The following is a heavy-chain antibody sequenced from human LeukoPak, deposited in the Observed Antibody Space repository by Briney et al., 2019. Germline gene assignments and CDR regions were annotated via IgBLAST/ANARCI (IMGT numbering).Heavy chain of an antibody. J-gene: IGHJ4*02. V-gene: IGHV3-49*04. CDR3: SKVRSGTDFDY. Sequence: GGSLRLSCSTSGFTFGDHAMTWVRQAPGKGLEWVGFVRSKGYGGTTEYAASVKGRVTISRDDSKGIAYLQMNSLKAEDTAVYHCSKVRSGTDFDYWGRGTLVTVSS. CDR2: VRSKGYGGTT. D-gene: IGHD3-10*01. CDR1: GFTFGDHA.